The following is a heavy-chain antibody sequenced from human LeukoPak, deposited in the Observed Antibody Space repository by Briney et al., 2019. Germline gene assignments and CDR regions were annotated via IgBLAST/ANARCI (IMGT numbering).Heavy chain of an antibody. J-gene: IGHJ5*02. CDR1: GYTFTGYY. V-gene: IGHV1-2*02. Sequence: GASVKVSCKASGYTFTGYYMHWVRQAPGQGLEWMGWINPNSGGTNYAQKFQGRVTMTRDTSISTAYMELSRLRSDDTAVYYCARGSRWDSSSWYDWFDPWGQGTLVTVSS. CDR2: INPNSGGT. CDR3: ARGSRWDSSSWYDWFDP. D-gene: IGHD6-13*01.